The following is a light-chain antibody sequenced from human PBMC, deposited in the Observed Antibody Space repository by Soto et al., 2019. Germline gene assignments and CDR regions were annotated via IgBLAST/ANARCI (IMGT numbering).Light chain of an antibody. CDR1: SSDIGIYNY. V-gene: IGLV2-14*01. Sequence: QSALTQPASVSGSHGQSIAISCTGTSSDIGIYNYVSWYQQHPGKAPKLMIYAVSNRPSGVSDRFSGSKSGITASLTISGLQADDEADYYCTSFTTSRTYVFGTGTNLTVL. J-gene: IGLJ1*01. CDR2: AVS. CDR3: TSFTTSRTYV.